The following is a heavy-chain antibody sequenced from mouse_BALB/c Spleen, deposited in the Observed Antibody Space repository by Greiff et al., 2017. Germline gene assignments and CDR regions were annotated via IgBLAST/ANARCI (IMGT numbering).Heavy chain of an antibody. CDR1: GYSFTGYY. J-gene: IGHJ2*01. D-gene: IGHD1-1*01. CDR3: ARARSTVVATDY. CDR2: ISCYNGAT. Sequence: LVKTGASVKISCKASGYSFTGYYKHWVKQSHGKSLEWIGYISCYNGATSYNQKFKGKATFTVDTSSSTAYMQFNSLTSEDSAVYYCARARSTVVATDYWGQGTTLTVSS. V-gene: IGHV1S34*01.